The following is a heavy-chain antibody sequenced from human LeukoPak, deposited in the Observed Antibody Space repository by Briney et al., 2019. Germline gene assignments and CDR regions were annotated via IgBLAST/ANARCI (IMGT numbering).Heavy chain of an antibody. CDR1: GGSISSYY. CDR3: ARGYYYGSGSYYPYFDY. D-gene: IGHD3-10*01. Sequence: SETLSLTCTVSGGSISSYYWSWIRQPPGKGLEWIGYIYYSGSTNYNPSLKSRVTISVDTSKNQFSLKLSSVTAADTAVYYCARGYYYGSGSYYPYFDYWGQGTLVTVSS. V-gene: IGHV4-59*01. J-gene: IGHJ4*02. CDR2: IYYSGST.